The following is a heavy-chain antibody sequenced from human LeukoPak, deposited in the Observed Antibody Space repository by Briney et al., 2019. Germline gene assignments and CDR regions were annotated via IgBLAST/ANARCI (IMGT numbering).Heavy chain of an antibody. J-gene: IGHJ4*02. CDR3: ARDYYGSGSYRWLDY. CDR2: INPNSGGT. D-gene: IGHD3-10*01. V-gene: IGHV1-2*02. CDR1: GYTFTGYY. Sequence: GASVKVSCKASGYTFTGYYMHWVRQAPGQGLEWMGWINPNSGGTNYAQKFQGRVTMTRDTSISTAYMELSRLRSDDTAVYYCARDYYGSGSYRWLDYWGQGTLVTVSS.